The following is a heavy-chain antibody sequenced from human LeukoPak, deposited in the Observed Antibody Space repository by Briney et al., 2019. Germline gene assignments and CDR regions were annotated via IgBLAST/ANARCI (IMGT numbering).Heavy chain of an antibody. Sequence: PGGSLRLSCAASGFALRSYTVAWVRQAPGKGLEWVSSISSTSAYIYYAESVKGRFSISRDNVDNVVHLQMSSLRNEDTAFYYCARVAVAGPTGWFDSWGQGTLVTVSS. V-gene: IGHV3-21*01. CDR2: ISSTSAYI. D-gene: IGHD6-19*01. CDR3: ARVAVAGPTGWFDS. J-gene: IGHJ5*01. CDR1: GFALRSYT.